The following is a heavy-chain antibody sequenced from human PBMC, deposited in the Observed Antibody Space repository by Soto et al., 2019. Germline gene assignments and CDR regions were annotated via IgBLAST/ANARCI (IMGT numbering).Heavy chain of an antibody. V-gene: IGHV3-48*03. CDR3: ARDMYSMDV. J-gene: IGHJ6*02. CDR1: GFTFSSYE. CDR2: ISSSGSTM. D-gene: IGHD1-20*01. Sequence: PGGSLRLSCAASGFTFSSYEMNWVRQAPGKGLEWVSYISSSGSTMYYADSVKGRFTISRDNAKNSLYLQMNSLRAEDTAVYYCARDMYSMDVWGQGTTVTVSS.